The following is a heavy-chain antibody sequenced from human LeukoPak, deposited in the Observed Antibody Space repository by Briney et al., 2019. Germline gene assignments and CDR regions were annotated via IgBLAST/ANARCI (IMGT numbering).Heavy chain of an antibody. CDR2: IYPGDSDT. D-gene: IGHD5-18*01. CDR1: GYSFTSYW. V-gene: IGHV5-51*01. J-gene: IGHJ5*02. Sequence: GESLKISCKGSGYSFTSYWIGWVRQMPGKGLEWMGIIYPGDSDTRYSPSFQGQVTISADKSISTAYLQWSSLKVSDTAMYYCARQAAGYSYGLVWFDPWGQGTLVTVSS. CDR3: ARQAAGYSYGLVWFDP.